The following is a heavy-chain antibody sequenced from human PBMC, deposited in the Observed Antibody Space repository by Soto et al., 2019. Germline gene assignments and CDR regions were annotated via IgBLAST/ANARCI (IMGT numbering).Heavy chain of an antibody. CDR2: ISSSSSTI. CDR3: ARSTRPSSSWDNGENWFDP. J-gene: IGHJ5*02. V-gene: IGHV3-48*01. Sequence: LEWVSYISSSSSTIYYADSVKGRFTISRDNAKNSLYLQMNSLRAEDTAVYYCARSTRPSSSWDNGENWFDPWGQGTLVTVSS. D-gene: IGHD6-13*01.